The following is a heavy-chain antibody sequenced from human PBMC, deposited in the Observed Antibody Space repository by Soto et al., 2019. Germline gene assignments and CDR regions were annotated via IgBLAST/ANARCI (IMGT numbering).Heavy chain of an antibody. Sequence: EVQLVESGGGLVKPGGSLRLSCAASGFTFSSYSMNWVRQAPGKGLEWVSSISSSSSYIYYADSVKGRFTISRDNAKNSLYLQMNSLRAEDTAVYYCARDSGGGSLLNQRGDYWGQRTLVTVSS. CDR3: ARDSGGGSLLNQRGDY. D-gene: IGHD2-15*01. J-gene: IGHJ4*02. CDR1: GFTFSSYS. CDR2: ISSSSSYI. V-gene: IGHV3-21*01.